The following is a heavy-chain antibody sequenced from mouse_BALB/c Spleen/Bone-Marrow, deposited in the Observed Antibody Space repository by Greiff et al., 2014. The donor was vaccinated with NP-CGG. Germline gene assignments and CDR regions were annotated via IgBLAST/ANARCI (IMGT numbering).Heavy chain of an antibody. CDR2: INPSTGYT. J-gene: IGHJ4*01. CDR1: GYTFTSYW. D-gene: IGHD6-1*01. Sequence: VQLQQSGAELAKPGASVKMSCKASGYTFTSYWMHWVKQRPGQGLEWIGYINPSTGYTEYNQKFKVKATLTADKSSSTAYMHLSSLTSEDSAVYYCARPRGHRAYYAMDYWGQGTSVTVSS. CDR3: ARPRGHRAYYAMDY. V-gene: IGHV1-7*01.